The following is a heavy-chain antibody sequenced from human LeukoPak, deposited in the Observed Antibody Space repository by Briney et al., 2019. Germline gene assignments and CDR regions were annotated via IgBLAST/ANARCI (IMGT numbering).Heavy chain of an antibody. CDR3: ASLGGSGSLNCFDP. D-gene: IGHD3-10*01. Sequence: RAGGSLRLSCAASGFTFSSYEMNWVRQAPGKGLEWVSYISSSGSTIYYADSVKGRFTISRDNAKNSLYLQMNSLRAEDTAVYYCASLGGSGSLNCFDPWGQGSLVTVSS. V-gene: IGHV3-48*03. CDR1: GFTFSSYE. CDR2: ISSSGSTI. J-gene: IGHJ5*02.